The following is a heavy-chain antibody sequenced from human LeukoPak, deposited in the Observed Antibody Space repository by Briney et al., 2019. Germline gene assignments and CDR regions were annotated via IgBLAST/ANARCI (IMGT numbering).Heavy chain of an antibody. V-gene: IGHV1-2*06. Sequence: ASVKVSCKASGYTFTGYYMHWVRQAPGQGLEWMGRINPNSGGTNYAQKFQGRVTMTRDTSISTAYMELSRLRSDDTAVYYCAREFRRYCDSSGSTNDYWGQGTLVTVSS. J-gene: IGHJ4*02. CDR3: AREFRRYCDSSGSTNDY. CDR2: INPNSGGT. CDR1: GYTFTGYY. D-gene: IGHD3-22*01.